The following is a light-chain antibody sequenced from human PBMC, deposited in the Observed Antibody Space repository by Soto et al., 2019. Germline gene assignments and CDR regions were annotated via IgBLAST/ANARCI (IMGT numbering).Light chain of an antibody. V-gene: IGKV1-39*01. CDR2: AAS. CDR3: QQSYSNPLT. J-gene: IGKJ4*01. CDR1: ETITRY. Sequence: DIQMTQSPSSLSASVGERVIITCRASETITRYLNWYQSKPGKAPRLLISAASSLQTGVPSRSSGNYSGTDFTLTISSLQPEDFETYYCQQSYSNPLTLGGGTKVDIK.